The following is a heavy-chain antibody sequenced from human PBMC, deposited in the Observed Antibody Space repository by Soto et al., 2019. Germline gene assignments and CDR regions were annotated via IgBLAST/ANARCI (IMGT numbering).Heavy chain of an antibody. CDR3: ARLDCCGCSCVEGNWFDP. Sequence: QVQLQESGPGLVKPSETLSLTCTVSGGSISSYYWSWIRQLPGQGLEWIGYIYYSGSTNYNPSLTSRVTISVDTSKNQFALKLSAGTAADTAVYSCARLDCCGCSCVEGNWFDPWGQGTLVTVSS. CDR2: IYYSGST. V-gene: IGHV4-59*08. D-gene: IGHD2-15*01. J-gene: IGHJ5*02. CDR1: GGSISSYY.